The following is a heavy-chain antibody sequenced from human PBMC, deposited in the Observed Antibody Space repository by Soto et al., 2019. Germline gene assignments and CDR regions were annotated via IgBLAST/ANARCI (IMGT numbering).Heavy chain of an antibody. CDR2: ISTYIGDA. CDR3: ARSGSVPYYYYGLDV. V-gene: IGHV1-18*01. D-gene: IGHD1-26*01. Sequence: QVQLVQSGAEVRKPGASVKVSCKTSGYTFSRSGISWVRQAPGQGLEWMGWISTYIGDANYAQKLQGRVTMTTDTSTSTAFMELGSLTSDDTAVYYCARSGSVPYYYYGLDVWGQGTTVTVSS. CDR1: GYTFSRSG. J-gene: IGHJ6*02.